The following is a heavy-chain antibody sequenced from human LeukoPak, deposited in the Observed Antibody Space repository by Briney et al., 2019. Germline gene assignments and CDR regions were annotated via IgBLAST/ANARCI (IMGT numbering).Heavy chain of an antibody. J-gene: IGHJ4*02. CDR3: ARRFSGYTNGIDY. Sequence: PETLSLTCTVSGGSISSSSYYWGWIRQPPGKGLEWIGSIYYSGSTYYNPSLKSRVTISVDTSKNQFSLKLSSVTAADTAVYYCARRFSGYTNGIDYWGQGTLVTVSS. D-gene: IGHD3-22*01. CDR2: IYYSGST. V-gene: IGHV4-39*01. CDR1: GGSISSSSYY.